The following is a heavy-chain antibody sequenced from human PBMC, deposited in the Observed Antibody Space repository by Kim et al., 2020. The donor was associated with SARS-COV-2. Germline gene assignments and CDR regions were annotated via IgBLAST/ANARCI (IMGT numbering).Heavy chain of an antibody. D-gene: IGHD5-12*01. Sequence: SETLSLTCAVYGGSFSGYYLSWIRQPPGKGLEWIGEINHSGSTNYNPSLKSRVTISVDTSKNQFSLKLSSVTAADTAVYYCARGVRGWLQFGYFHYWGQGTLVTVSS. V-gene: IGHV4-34*01. CDR1: GGSFSGYY. CDR3: ARGVRGWLQFGYFHY. J-gene: IGHJ4*02. CDR2: INHSGST.